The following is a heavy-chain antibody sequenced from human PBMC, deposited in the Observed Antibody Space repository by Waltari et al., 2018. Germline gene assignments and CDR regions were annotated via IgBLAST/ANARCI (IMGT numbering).Heavy chain of an antibody. Sequence: QVQLVESGGGVVQPGRSLRLSCAASEFTFSSYAMPVISYNERNIYYVDSVKGRFTISRDNSKKMLYLQMNSLRGEDTAVYYCARDYCDRTYCHGMDVWGQGTTVTVSS. D-gene: IGHD3-22*01. CDR2: ISYNERNI. V-gene: IGHV3-30*01. CDR3: ARDYCDRTYCHGMDV. CDR1: EFTFSSYA. J-gene: IGHJ6*02.